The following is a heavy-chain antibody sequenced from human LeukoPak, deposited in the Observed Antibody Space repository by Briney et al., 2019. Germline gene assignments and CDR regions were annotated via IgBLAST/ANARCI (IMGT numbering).Heavy chain of an antibody. CDR1: GSTFSSYA. J-gene: IGHJ4*02. V-gene: IGHV3-23*01. CDR2: ISGSGGST. D-gene: IGHD3-10*01. Sequence: GGSLRLSCAASGSTFSSYAMSWVRQAPGKGLEWVSAISGSGGSTYYADSVKGRFTISRDNSKNTLYLQMNSLRAEDTAVYYCAKAAHVGYYYGSGSYHYFDYWGQGTLVTVSS. CDR3: AKAAHVGYYYGSGSYHYFDY.